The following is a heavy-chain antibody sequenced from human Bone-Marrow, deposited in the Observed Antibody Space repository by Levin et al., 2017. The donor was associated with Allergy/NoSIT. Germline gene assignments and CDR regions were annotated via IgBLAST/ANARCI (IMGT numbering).Heavy chain of an antibody. CDR1: GFTFSSYG. CDR3: ARGTVGQHLFLED. V-gene: IGHV3-33*01. J-gene: IGHJ4*02. CDR2: VSSTGINK. Sequence: GGSLRLSCEASGFTFSSYGMHWVRQAPGKGLEWVAFVSSTGINKFYEDSVEGRFTISRDNSKSTLYLQMNSLRAEDSAVFFCARGTVGQHLFLEDWGQGTLVTVAS. D-gene: IGHD6-13*01.